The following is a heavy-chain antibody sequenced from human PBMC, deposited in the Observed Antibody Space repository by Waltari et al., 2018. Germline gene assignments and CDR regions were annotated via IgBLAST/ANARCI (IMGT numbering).Heavy chain of an antibody. J-gene: IGHJ4*02. D-gene: IGHD1-26*01. CDR1: GYPFTGSH. CDR3: VYRTARVEWASGGWDI. CDR2: MKTERSST. Sequence: QVQLVQSGAEVKKPGSSVKVSCRASGYPFTGSHMHWVRLASGQGLEWMGLMKTERSSTNETTKYNRRLTRRVDTSIGTSNMELCMLRCDVTAVYYCVYRTARVEWASGGWDIWGQGTLVTVSS. V-gene: IGHV1-2*06.